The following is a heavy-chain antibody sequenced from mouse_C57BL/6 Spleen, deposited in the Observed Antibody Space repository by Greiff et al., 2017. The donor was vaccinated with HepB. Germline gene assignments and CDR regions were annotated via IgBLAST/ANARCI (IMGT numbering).Heavy chain of an antibody. CDR1: GYAFSSYW. Sequence: QVQLQQSGAELVKPGASVKISCKASGYAFSSYWMNWVKQRPGKGLEWIGQIYPGDGDTNYNGKFKGKATLTADKSSSTTYMQLSSLTSEDSAVDFCTKNDYGSTRDDWGQGTTLTVSS. V-gene: IGHV1-80*01. CDR3: TKNDYGSTRDD. D-gene: IGHD1-1*01. J-gene: IGHJ2*01. CDR2: IYPGDGDT.